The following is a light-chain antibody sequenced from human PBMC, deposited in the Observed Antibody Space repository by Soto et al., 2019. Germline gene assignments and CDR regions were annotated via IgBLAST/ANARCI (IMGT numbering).Light chain of an antibody. V-gene: IGLV2-11*01. CDR3: CSYEGSYTYV. CDR1: SSDVGGHNY. CDR2: SVS. J-gene: IGLJ1*01. Sequence: QSVLTQPRSVSGSPGQSVTISCTGTSSDVGGHNYVSWYQQHPGKAPKLMISSVSKRPSGVPDRFSGSKSGNTASLTISGLQAEDEADYYCCSYEGSYTYVSGTGTKVTVL.